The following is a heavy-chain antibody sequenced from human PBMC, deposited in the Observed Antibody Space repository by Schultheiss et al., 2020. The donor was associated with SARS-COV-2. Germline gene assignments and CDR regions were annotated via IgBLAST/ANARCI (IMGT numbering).Heavy chain of an antibody. CDR3: ARDSSIATIYGMDV. J-gene: IGHJ6*02. V-gene: IGHV3-33*01. CDR2: IWYDGSNK. Sequence: SCKASGYTFTSYDINWVRQAPGKGLEWVAVIWYDGSNKYYADSVKGRFTISRDNSKNTLYLQMNSLRAEDTAVYYCARDSSIATIYGMDVWGQGTTVTVSS. CDR1: GYTFTSYD. D-gene: IGHD6-6*01.